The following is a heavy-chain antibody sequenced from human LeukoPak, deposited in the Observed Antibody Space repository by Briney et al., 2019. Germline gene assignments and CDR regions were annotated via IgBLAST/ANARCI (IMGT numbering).Heavy chain of an antibody. CDR3: ARDRDFTHTAMAPNLDY. V-gene: IGHV1-69*13. J-gene: IGHJ4*02. Sequence: ASVKVSCKASGGTFSSYAISWVRQAPGQGLEWMGGIIPVFGTANYAQKFQGRVTITAGESTSTAYMELSSLRSEDTAVYYCARDRDFTHTAMAPNLDYWGQGTLVTVSS. CDR1: GGTFSSYA. D-gene: IGHD5-18*01. CDR2: IIPVFGTA.